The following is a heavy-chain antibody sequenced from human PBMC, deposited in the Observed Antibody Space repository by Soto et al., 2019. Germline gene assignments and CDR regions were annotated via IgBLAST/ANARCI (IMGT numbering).Heavy chain of an antibody. CDR3: ARGGNGGSFDY. CDR2: ISGDGSRA. CDR1: GFTLSKFW. J-gene: IGHJ4*02. Sequence: EVQLVESGGGLVQPGGSLRLSCAVSGFTLSKFWMHWVRQAPGKGLEWVSRISGDGSRAVYADSVKGRFTISRDDAKNTLYLQMNSLRAEDTAVYFCARGGNGGSFDYWGQGALVTVSS. V-gene: IGHV3-74*01. D-gene: IGHD2-15*01.